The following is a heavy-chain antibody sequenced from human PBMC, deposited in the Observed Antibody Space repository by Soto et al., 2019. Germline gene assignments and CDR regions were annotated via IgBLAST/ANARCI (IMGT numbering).Heavy chain of an antibody. CDR1: GFSLSSYA. D-gene: IGHD3-3*01. Sequence: GGSLRLACAASGFSLSSYAMGGFRQAPGKGLEWVSAISGSGGSTYYADSVKGRFTISRDNSKNTLYLQMNSLRAEDTAVYYCAKDGLGYDFWSGYLVWGQGTLVTVSS. V-gene: IGHV3-23*01. CDR2: ISGSGGST. J-gene: IGHJ4*02. CDR3: AKDGLGYDFWSGYLV.